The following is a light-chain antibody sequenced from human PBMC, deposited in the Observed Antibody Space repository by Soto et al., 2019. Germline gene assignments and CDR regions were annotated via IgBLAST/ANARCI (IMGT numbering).Light chain of an antibody. J-gene: IGLJ1*01. Sequence: QSVLTQPASVSGSPGQSITISCTGTSSDVGGYNYVSWYQQHPGKAPKLMIYEVTNRPSGVSHRFSGSKSGNTASLTISGLQAEDEADYYCSSYTSSSTLVFGTGTKVNVL. CDR1: SSDVGGYNY. V-gene: IGLV2-14*01. CDR3: SSYTSSSTLV. CDR2: EVT.